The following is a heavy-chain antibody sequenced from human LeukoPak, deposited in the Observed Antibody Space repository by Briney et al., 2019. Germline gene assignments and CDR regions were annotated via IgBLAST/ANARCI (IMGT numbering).Heavy chain of an antibody. CDR3: ASARPERGFDY. J-gene: IGHJ4*02. Sequence: SETLSLTCTVSDGSISTYYWNWIRQPPGKGLEWIGYVYYSGSTNYNPSLKSRVTISIDTSKSQFSLRLSSVTAADTAVYYCASARPERGFDYWGQGTLVTVSS. V-gene: IGHV4-59*01. D-gene: IGHD3-10*01. CDR1: DGSISTYY. CDR2: VYYSGST.